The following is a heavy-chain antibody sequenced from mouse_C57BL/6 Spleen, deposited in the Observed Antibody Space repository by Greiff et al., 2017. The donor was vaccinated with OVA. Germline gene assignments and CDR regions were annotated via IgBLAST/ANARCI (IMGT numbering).Heavy chain of an antibody. Sequence: VQLQQSGPELVKPGASVKISCKASGYTFTDYYMNWVKQSHGKSLEWIGDINPNNGGTSYNQKFKGKATLTVDKSSSTAYMELRSLTSEDSAVYYCARLNWDGYFDYWGQGTTLTVSS. CDR3: ARLNWDGYFDY. V-gene: IGHV1-26*01. D-gene: IGHD4-1*01. CDR2: INPNNGGT. CDR1: GYTFTDYY. J-gene: IGHJ2*01.